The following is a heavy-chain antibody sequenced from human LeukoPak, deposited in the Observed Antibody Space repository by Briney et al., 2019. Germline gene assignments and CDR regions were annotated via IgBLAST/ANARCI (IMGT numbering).Heavy chain of an antibody. Sequence: LPGGSLRLSCAASGLTVSSNYMSWVRQAPGKGLEWVSVIYSGGSTYYAESVKGRFTISRDNSKNTLYLQMKSLRAEDTAVYYCAREFEVAGLAMDVWGKGTTVTVSS. CDR3: AREFEVAGLAMDV. D-gene: IGHD6-19*01. J-gene: IGHJ6*04. CDR1: GLTVSSNY. CDR2: IYSGGST. V-gene: IGHV3-53*01.